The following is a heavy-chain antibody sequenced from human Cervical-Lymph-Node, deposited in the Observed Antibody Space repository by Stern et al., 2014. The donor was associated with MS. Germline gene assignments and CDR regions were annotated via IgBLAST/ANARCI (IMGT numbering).Heavy chain of an antibody. V-gene: IGHV1-69*01. D-gene: IGHD1-26*01. CDR3: AREGIPGAGGTFDN. CDR1: GGTFSSYG. J-gene: IGHJ4*02. CDR2: SIPIFSTT. Sequence: VQLVESGAEVKKPGSSVKVSCKGSGGTFSSYGLNWVRQAPGQGLEWMGGSIPIFSTTNYAQKFQGKVTISADGSTSTAYMEVNNLTSEDTAVYYCAREGIPGAGGTFDNWGQGTLVIVSS.